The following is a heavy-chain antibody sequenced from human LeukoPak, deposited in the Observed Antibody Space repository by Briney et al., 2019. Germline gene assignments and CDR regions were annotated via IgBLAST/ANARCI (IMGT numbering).Heavy chain of an antibody. J-gene: IGHJ4*02. CDR3: ARDRRYFDTGGLGGPDY. CDR1: GGSISSSSYY. V-gene: IGHV4-39*06. CDR2: IYYSGST. D-gene: IGHD2-8*02. Sequence: PSETLSLTCTVSGGSISSSSYYWGWIRQPPGKGLEWIGNIYYSGSTYYNPSLKSRVTISVDTSKNQFPLKLSSVTAADTAVYYCARDRRYFDTGGLGGPDYWGQGTLITVSS.